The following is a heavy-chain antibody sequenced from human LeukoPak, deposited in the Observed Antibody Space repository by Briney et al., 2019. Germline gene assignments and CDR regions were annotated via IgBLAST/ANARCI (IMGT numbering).Heavy chain of an antibody. V-gene: IGHV4-31*03. CDR2: IYYSGST. CDR1: GGSISSGGYY. Sequence: TSEALSLTCTVSGGSISSGGYYWSWIRQRPGKGLEWIGYIYYSGSTYYNPSLKSRVTISVDTSKNQFSLKLSSVTAADTAVYYCARSERSSSWQKHDAFDIWGQGTMVTVSS. D-gene: IGHD6-13*01. CDR3: ARSERSSSWQKHDAFDI. J-gene: IGHJ3*02.